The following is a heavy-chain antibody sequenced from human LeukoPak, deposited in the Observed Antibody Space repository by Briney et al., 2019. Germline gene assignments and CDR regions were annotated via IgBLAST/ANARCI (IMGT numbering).Heavy chain of an antibody. CDR2: IIPILGIA. J-gene: IGHJ4*02. D-gene: IGHD3/OR15-3a*01. CDR3: ARVYGLAPPDY. V-gene: IGHV1-69*04. Sequence: SVKVSCKASGYTFTGYYMHWVRQAPGQGLEWMGRIIPILGIANYAQKFQGRVTITADKSTSTAYMELSSLRSEDTAVYYCARVYGLAPPDYWGQGTLVIVSS. CDR1: GYTFTGYY.